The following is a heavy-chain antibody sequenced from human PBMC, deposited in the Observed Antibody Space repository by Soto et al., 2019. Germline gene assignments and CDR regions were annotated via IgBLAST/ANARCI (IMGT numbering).Heavy chain of an antibody. CDR3: AKISGYSGYDLGY. D-gene: IGHD5-12*01. CDR2: ISYDGSNK. CDR1: GFTFSSYG. Sequence: QVQLVESGGGVVQPGRSLRLSCAASGFTFSSYGMHWVRQAPGKGLEWVAVISYDGSNKYYADSVKGRFTISRDNSKNTLYLQMNSLRAEYTAVYYCAKISGYSGYDLGYWGQGTLVTVSS. J-gene: IGHJ4*02. V-gene: IGHV3-30*18.